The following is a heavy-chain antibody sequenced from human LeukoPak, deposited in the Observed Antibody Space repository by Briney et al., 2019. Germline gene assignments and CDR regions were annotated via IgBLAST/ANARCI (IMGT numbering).Heavy chain of an antibody. D-gene: IGHD3-16*01. Sequence: SETLSLTCTVSGGSISSGGYYWSWIRQHPGKGLEWIGYIYYSGSTYYNPSLKSRVTISVDTSKNQFSLELSSVTAADTAVYYCARDYTDYGMDVWGQGTTVTVSS. J-gene: IGHJ6*02. V-gene: IGHV4-31*03. CDR2: IYYSGST. CDR3: ARDYTDYGMDV. CDR1: GGSISSGGYY.